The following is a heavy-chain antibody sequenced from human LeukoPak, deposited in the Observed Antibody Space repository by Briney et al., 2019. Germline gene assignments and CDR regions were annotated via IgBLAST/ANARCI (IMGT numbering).Heavy chain of an antibody. CDR2: IYYSGST. Sequence: KTSRTLSLTCTVSGGSISSGDYYWSWLRQPPGKGLEWIGYIYYSGSTYYNPSLKSRVTISVDTSKNQFSLKLSSVTAADTAVYYCARETPYDSSGYYYGGGSWGQGTLVTVSS. CDR3: ARETPYDSSGYYYGGGS. V-gene: IGHV4-30-4*01. J-gene: IGHJ4*02. D-gene: IGHD3-22*01. CDR1: GGSISSGDYY.